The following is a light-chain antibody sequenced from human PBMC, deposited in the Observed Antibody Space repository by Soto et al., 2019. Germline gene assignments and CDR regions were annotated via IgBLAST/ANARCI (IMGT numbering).Light chain of an antibody. J-gene: IGKJ2*01. CDR2: GAF. CDR1: QNVSSNY. CDR3: QHYGGYYGRSPRYT. Sequence: EIVLTQSPGTLSLSPGERATLSCRASQNVSSNYLAWYQQRPGQAPRLLMYGAFIRATGIPDRISGSGSGTDFTVTISRLEPEDFAVYYCQHYGGYYGRSPRYTFRQGTKVDLK. V-gene: IGKV3-20*01.